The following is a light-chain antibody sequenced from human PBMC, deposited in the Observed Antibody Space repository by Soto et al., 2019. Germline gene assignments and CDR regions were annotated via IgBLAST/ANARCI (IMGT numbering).Light chain of an antibody. Sequence: DIQMTQSPSSVSASVGDRVTITCRASERINTYLAWYQQQPGKAPKLLIYAASSLQSGVPSRFSGSGSGTDFTLTISTLQPEDFATYYCQQANSPPLTFGGGTKVEIK. V-gene: IGKV1-12*01. CDR3: QQANSPPLT. CDR2: AAS. CDR1: ERINTY. J-gene: IGKJ4*01.